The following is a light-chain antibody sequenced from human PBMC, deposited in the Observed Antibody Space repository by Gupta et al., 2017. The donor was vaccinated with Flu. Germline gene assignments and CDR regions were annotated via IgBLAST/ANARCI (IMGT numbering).Light chain of an antibody. CDR1: STDVGGYNS. Sequence: QSALTQPASVSGSAGQSITISCPGTSTDVGGYNSVSWFQQHPGEVPKLLIYEVTNRPSGVSDRFSGSKSGNTASLTISGLQAEDAADYYCASYTRDRTPYVFGTGTEVTVL. CDR2: EVT. CDR3: ASYTRDRTPYV. V-gene: IGLV2-14*01. J-gene: IGLJ1*01.